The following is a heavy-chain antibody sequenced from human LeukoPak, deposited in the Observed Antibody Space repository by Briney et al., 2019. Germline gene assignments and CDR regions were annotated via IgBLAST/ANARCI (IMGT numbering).Heavy chain of an antibody. V-gene: IGHV3-30*04. CDR1: GFTFSSYA. J-gene: IGHJ4*02. D-gene: IGHD3-22*01. CDR2: ISYDGSNK. Sequence: GGSLRLSCAASGFTFSSYAMHWVRQAPGKGLEWVAVISYDGSNKYYADSVKGRFTISRDNSKNTLYLQMNSLRTEDTAVYYCARGASYYDSSGYSYNFDYWGQGTLVTVSS. CDR3: ARGASYYDSSGYSYNFDY.